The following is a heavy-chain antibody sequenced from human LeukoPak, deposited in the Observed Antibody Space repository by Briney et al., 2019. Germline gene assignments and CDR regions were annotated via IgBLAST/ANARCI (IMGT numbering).Heavy chain of an antibody. CDR1: GGSISSYY. D-gene: IGHD6-19*01. J-gene: IGHJ4*02. Sequence: FETLCLTRTVSGGSISSYYWSWIRQPPGKGLEWIGYIYYSGNTNYNPSLKSRVTISVDTSKNQFSLKLSSVTAADTAVYYCARHWGQYSSGRQHFDYWGQESLVLVSS. CDR3: ARHWGQYSSGRQHFDY. CDR2: IYYSGNT. V-gene: IGHV4-59*08.